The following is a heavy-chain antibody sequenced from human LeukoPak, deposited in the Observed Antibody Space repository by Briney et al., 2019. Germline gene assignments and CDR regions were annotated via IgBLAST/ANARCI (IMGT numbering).Heavy chain of an antibody. CDR1: GGSFSGYY. CDR2: INHSGST. J-gene: IGHJ4*02. V-gene: IGHV4-34*01. CDR3: ARPVSGSRGWHYNY. D-gene: IGHD6-19*01. Sequence: KPSETLSLTCAVYGGSFSGYYWSWIRQPPGKGLEWIGEINHSGSTNYNPSLKSRVTISVDTSKNQFSLKLSSVTAADTAVYYCARPVSGSRGWHYNYWGQGTLVTVSS.